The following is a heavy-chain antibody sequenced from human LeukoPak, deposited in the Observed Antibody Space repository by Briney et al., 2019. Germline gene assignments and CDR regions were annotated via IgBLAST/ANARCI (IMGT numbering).Heavy chain of an antibody. V-gene: IGHV1-46*01. CDR1: GHTFTSYC. D-gene: IGHD6-19*01. Sequence: ASVKVSCKASGHTFTSYCMHWVRQAPGQGLEWMGIINPSGGSTSYAQKFQGRVTMTRDMSTSTVYMELSSLRSEDTAVYYCARRKRIAVAGLDYWGQGTLDTVSS. CDR2: INPSGGST. CDR3: ARRKRIAVAGLDY. J-gene: IGHJ4*02.